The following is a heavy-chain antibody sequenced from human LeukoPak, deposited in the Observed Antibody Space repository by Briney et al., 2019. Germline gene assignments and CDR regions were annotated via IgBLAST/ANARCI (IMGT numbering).Heavy chain of an antibody. Sequence: GGSLRLSCAASGFSFSRFGMHWVRQAPGKGLEWLAFVRFDGTTKYYADSVKGRFTISRDNSKNTLYLQMSSLRAEDTAVYYCAKEIKDQYCAGAQNCLFDYWGQGTLVTVSS. J-gene: IGHJ4*02. V-gene: IGHV3-30*02. CDR2: VRFDGTTK. CDR1: GFSFSRFG. CDR3: AKEIKDQYCAGAQNCLFDY. D-gene: IGHD2-21*01.